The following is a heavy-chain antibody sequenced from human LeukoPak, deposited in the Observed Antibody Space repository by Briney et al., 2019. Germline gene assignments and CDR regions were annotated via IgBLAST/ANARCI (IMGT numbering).Heavy chain of an antibody. CDR3: ARDQGGWNFVRVYHYYYMDV. V-gene: IGHV1-46*01. CDR2: INPSAGST. Sequence: GASVKVSCKASGYTFTNYYMHWVRQAPGQGLEWMGIINPSAGSTSYAQKFQGRVTMTRDTSISTAYMELSRLRSDDTAVYYCARDQGGWNFVRVYHYYYMDVWGKGTTVTISS. CDR1: GYTFTNYY. D-gene: IGHD3-10*02. J-gene: IGHJ6*03.